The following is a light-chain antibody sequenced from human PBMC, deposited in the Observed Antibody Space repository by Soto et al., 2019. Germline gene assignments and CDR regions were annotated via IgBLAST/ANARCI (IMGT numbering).Light chain of an antibody. CDR3: QHYNGYSRT. CDR2: NVF. Sequence: DIQMTQSPSTLSASVGDRVTITCRASHSVSTWLAWYQQKPGRAPNLLIYNVFNLETGVPSRFSGSGSGTQFTLTISSLQPDDFATYYCQHYNGYSRTFGQGTKVEI. J-gene: IGKJ1*01. CDR1: HSVSTW. V-gene: IGKV1-5*01.